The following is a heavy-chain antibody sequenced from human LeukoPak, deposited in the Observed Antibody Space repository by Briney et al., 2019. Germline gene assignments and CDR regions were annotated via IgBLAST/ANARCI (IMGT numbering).Heavy chain of an antibody. D-gene: IGHD4-23*01. J-gene: IGHJ4*02. Sequence: GGSLRLSCAASGFTFSSYWMSWVRQAPGKGLEWVANIKQDGSEKYYVDSVKGRFTISRDNAKNSLYLQMNNLRAEDTAVYYCARDQGRGKDYFDYWGQGTLVTVSS. CDR1: GFTFSSYW. CDR2: IKQDGSEK. CDR3: ARDQGRGKDYFDY. V-gene: IGHV3-7*01.